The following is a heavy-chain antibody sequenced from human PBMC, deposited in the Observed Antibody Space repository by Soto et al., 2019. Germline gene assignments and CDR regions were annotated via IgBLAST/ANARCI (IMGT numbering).Heavy chain of an antibody. J-gene: IGHJ6*02. CDR3: ANLMVRGVTANGYYGMDV. CDR1: GGTFSSYA. Sequence: QVQLVQSGDEVKKPGSSVKVSCKASGGTFSSYAISWVRQAPGQGLEWMVGFIPIFGTANYAQKFQGRVTITADESTSTADMELSSLRSEDTAVYYCANLMVRGVTANGYYGMDVWGQGPTVTLSS. CDR2: FIPIFGTA. D-gene: IGHD3-10*01. V-gene: IGHV1-69*01.